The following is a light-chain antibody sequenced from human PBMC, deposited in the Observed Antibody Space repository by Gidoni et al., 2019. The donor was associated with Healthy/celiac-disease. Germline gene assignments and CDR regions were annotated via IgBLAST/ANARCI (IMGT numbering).Light chain of an antibody. Sequence: GSPGQSVTISCTGTSSDVGGYNYVSWYQQHPGKAPKLIIYEVSKRPSGVPDRFSGSKAGNTASLTVSGLQAEDEADDVGSSYAGSNNLVFGGGTKLTVL. CDR1: SSDVGGYNY. CDR3: SSYAGSNNLV. V-gene: IGLV2-8*01. CDR2: EVS. J-gene: IGLJ3*02.